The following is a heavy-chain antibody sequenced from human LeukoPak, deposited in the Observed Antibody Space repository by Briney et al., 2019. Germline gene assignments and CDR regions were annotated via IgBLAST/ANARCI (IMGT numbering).Heavy chain of an antibody. J-gene: IGHJ4*02. CDR2: IGIDSGNT. CDR1: GFPFIEYS. V-gene: IGHV3-48*01. CDR3: ARDHNYAFDN. Sequence: GGSLRLSCTASGFPFIEYSMNWVRQAPGKGLEWISYIGIDSGNTKYADSVRGRFTISADKSKNSLYLQMNSLRVEGTAVYYCARDHNYAFDNWGQGTLVSVAS. D-gene: IGHD1-1*01.